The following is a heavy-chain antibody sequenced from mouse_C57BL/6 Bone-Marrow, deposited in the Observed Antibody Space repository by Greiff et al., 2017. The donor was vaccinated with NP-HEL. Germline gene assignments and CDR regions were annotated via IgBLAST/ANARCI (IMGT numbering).Heavy chain of an antibody. CDR2: ISNLAYSI. CDR1: GFTFSDYG. J-gene: IGHJ3*01. D-gene: IGHD2-3*01. CDR3: ARHDGYYPFAY. Sequence: EVKLVESGGGLVQPGGSLKLSCAASGFTFSDYGMAWVRQAPRKGPEWVAFISNLAYSIYYADTVTGRFTISRENAKNTLYLEMSSLRSEDTAMYYCARHDGYYPFAYWGQGTLVTVSA. V-gene: IGHV5-15*01.